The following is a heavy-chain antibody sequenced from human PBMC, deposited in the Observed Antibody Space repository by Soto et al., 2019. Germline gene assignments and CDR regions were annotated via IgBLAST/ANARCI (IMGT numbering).Heavy chain of an antibody. Sequence: PXGSLRLSFSASGVTFSDYYMSWIRQAPGEGLELVSFISSSSGYTTYADSVMGRFTTSRDNAENSLYLQMNSLRAEDTAVYYCARDRYGYNYGSSHPPDHWGQGTLVTVSS. D-gene: IGHD5-18*01. V-gene: IGHV3-11*06. CDR1: GVTFSDYY. J-gene: IGHJ5*02. CDR2: ISSSSGYT. CDR3: ARDRYGYNYGSSHPPDH.